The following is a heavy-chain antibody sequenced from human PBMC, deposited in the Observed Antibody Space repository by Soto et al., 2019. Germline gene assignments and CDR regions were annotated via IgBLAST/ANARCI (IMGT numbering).Heavy chain of an antibody. Sequence: GALRLSCAASGFTFTDYALSWVRQAPGKGLEWVATISGIGGSTYLADSVKGRLSISRDNSKNTVSLLMNSLRAEDTAVYFCARGSSGYISSWYYFDYWGRGTLVTVSS. CDR1: GFTFTDYA. CDR3: ARGSSGYISSWYYFDY. D-gene: IGHD6-13*01. J-gene: IGHJ4*02. CDR2: ISGIGGST. V-gene: IGHV3-23*01.